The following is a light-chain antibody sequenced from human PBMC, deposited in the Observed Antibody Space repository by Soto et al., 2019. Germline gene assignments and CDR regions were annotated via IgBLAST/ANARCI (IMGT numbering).Light chain of an antibody. CDR2: KSS. Sequence: DIQMTQSPSTLSAAVGDRVTITCRASQSISSWLAWYQQKPGKAPKLLNYKSSSLESGVPSRFSGSGSGTELTLTISSLQPDDFETYYCQQYNSYPSFGGGTKVEIK. V-gene: IGKV1-5*03. CDR3: QQYNSYPS. J-gene: IGKJ4*02. CDR1: QSISSW.